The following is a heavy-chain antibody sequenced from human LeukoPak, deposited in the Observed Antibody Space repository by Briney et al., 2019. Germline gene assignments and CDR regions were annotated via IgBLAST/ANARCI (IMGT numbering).Heavy chain of an antibody. CDR1: GFTFSSYS. CDR2: ISSSSSYI. V-gene: IGHV3-21*01. Sequence: PGGSLRLSCAASGFTFSSYSMNWVRQAPGKGLEWVSSISSSSSYIYYADSVKGRLTISRDNAKNSLYLQMNSLRAEDTAVYYCARDPSETVIAVGPEFDYWGQGTLVTVSS. CDR3: ARDPSETVIAVGPEFDY. J-gene: IGHJ4*02. D-gene: IGHD3-22*01.